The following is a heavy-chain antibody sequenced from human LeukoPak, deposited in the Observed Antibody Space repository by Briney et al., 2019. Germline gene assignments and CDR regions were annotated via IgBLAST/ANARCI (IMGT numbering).Heavy chain of an antibody. CDR3: AREGPGNFDF. J-gene: IGHJ4*02. V-gene: IGHV1-18*01. Sequence: KVQGRVTMTTDTSTSTIYMELRSLKSDDTAIYYCAREGPGNFDFWGQGTLVTVSS. D-gene: IGHD1-26*01.